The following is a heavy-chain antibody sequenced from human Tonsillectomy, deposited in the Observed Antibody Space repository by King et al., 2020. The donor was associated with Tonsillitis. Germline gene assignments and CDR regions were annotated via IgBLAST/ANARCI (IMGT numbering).Heavy chain of an antibody. D-gene: IGHD4-23*01. CDR2: INWNGGST. Sequence: VQLVESGGGVVRPGGSLRLSCAASGLTFGDYAMSWVRQAPGKGLEWVSGINWNGGSTGYADSVEGRFTISRDNARNSLYLQMNSLRAEDTALYSCARGALYGVNDLFEYWGQGTLVTVSS. V-gene: IGHV3-20*04. J-gene: IGHJ4*02. CDR3: ARGALYGVNDLFEY. CDR1: GLTFGDYA.